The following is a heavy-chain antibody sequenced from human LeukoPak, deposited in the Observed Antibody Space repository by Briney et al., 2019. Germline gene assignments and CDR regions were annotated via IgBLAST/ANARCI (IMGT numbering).Heavy chain of an antibody. CDR2: IRYDGRNE. CDR1: GFTFSTYD. CDR3: AKKHSGSSFYFEY. Sequence: GGSLRLSCAASGFTFSTYDMHWVRQAPGKGLEWVAFIRYDGRNEYYADSVKGRFTISRDNAKNTLYLQMNGLRPEDTAVYYCAKKHSGSSFYFEYWGQGTRVTVSS. V-gene: IGHV3-30*02. J-gene: IGHJ4*02. D-gene: IGHD6-6*01.